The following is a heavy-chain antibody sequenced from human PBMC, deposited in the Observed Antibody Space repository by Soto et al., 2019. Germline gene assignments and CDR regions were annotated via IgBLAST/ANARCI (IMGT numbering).Heavy chain of an antibody. D-gene: IGHD1-1*01. J-gene: IGHJ5*02. CDR2: IYATGTT. Sequence: PSETLSLTCTVSGGSITGYYWSWIRQPAGRGLEWIGRIYATGTTDYNPSLKSRVMMSVDTSKKQFSLKLRSVTAADTAVYYCVRDGTKTLRDWFDPWGQGISVTVSS. CDR1: GGSITGYY. CDR3: VRDGTKTLRDWFDP. V-gene: IGHV4-4*07.